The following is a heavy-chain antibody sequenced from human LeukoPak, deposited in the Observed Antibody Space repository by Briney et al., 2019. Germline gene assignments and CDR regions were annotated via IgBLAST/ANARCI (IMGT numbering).Heavy chain of an antibody. CDR2: INWNGGST. CDR3: ARVGYYDSSGFYGYFDY. V-gene: IGHV3-20*04. D-gene: IGHD3-22*01. CDR1: GFTFRSYS. Sequence: GGSLRLSCAASGFTFRSYSMNWVRQAPGKGLEWVSGINWNGGSTDYADSVKGRFTISRDIAKNSLYLQMNSLRAEDTALYYCARVGYYDSSGFYGYFDYWGQGTLVTVSS. J-gene: IGHJ4*02.